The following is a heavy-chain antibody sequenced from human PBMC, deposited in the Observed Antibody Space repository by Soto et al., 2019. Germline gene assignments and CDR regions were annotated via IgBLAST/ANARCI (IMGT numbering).Heavy chain of an antibody. CDR3: ARIASAGRVWDV. J-gene: IGHJ6*02. CDR1: GFTFSNYW. CDR2: IKQDGSEK. D-gene: IGHD6-13*01. V-gene: IGHV3-7*01. Sequence: EVQLVESGGGLVQPGGSLRLSCADFGFTFSNYWMSWVRQAPVKGLEWVGNIKQDGSEKNYVDSVKGRFTISRDNAKNSLYLQMNSLRAEDTAVYYFARIASAGRVWDVWGQGTTVVVSS.